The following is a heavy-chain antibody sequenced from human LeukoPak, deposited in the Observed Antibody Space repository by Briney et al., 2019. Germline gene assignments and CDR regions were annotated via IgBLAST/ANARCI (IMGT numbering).Heavy chain of an antibody. V-gene: IGHV4-39*07. CDR2: IYYSGST. J-gene: IGHJ5*02. D-gene: IGHD6-6*01. CDR1: GGSISSNSYY. Sequence: SETLSLTCTVSGGSISSNSYYWGWIRQPPGKGLEWIGSIYYSGSTYYNPSLKSRVTISVDTSKNQFSLKLSSVTAADTAVYYCARDPEYSSSSGPWGQGTLVTVSS. CDR3: ARDPEYSSSSGP.